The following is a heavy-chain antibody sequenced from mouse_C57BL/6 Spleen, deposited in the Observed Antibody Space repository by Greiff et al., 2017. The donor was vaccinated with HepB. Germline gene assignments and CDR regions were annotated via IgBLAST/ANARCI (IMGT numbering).Heavy chain of an antibody. J-gene: IGHJ2*01. CDR2: IRNKANGYTT. Sequence: EVQRVESGGGLVQPGGSLSLSCAASGFTFTDYYMSWVRQPPGKALEWLGFIRNKANGYTTESSASVKGRFTISRDNSQSILYLQMNALRAEDSATYYCARYKGYYSIYYFDYWGKGTTLTVSS. CDR3: ARYKGYYSIYYFDY. D-gene: IGHD2-5*01. V-gene: IGHV7-3*01. CDR1: GFTFTDYY.